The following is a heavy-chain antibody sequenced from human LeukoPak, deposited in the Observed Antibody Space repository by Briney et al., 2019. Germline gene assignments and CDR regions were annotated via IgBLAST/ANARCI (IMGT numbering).Heavy chain of an antibody. CDR1: GYSISSGYY. V-gene: IGHV4-38-2*01. J-gene: IGHJ6*04. CDR3: ARLSPEYAV. D-gene: IGHD2/OR15-2a*01. CDR2: IYHSGST. Sequence: SETLSLTCAGSGYSISSGYYWGWIRQPPGKGLEWIGSIYHSGSTYYNPSLKSRVTISVDTSKNQFSLKLSSVTAADTAVYYCARLSPEYAVWGKGTTVTVSS.